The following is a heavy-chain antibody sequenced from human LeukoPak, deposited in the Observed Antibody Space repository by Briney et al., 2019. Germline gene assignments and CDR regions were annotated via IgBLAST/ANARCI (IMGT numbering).Heavy chain of an antibody. CDR2: ISWNSGSI. CDR3: AKAYYYYGMDV. Sequence: QPGGSLRLSCAASGFTFSNYEMNWVRQAPGKGLEWVSGISWNSGSIGYADSVKGRFTISRDNAKNSLYLQMNSLRAEDTALYYCAKAYYYYGMDVWGQGTTVTVSS. CDR1: GFTFSNYE. J-gene: IGHJ6*02. V-gene: IGHV3-9*01.